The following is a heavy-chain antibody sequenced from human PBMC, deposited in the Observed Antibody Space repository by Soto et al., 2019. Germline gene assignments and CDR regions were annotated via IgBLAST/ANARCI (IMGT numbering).Heavy chain of an antibody. CDR2: IYYSGST. D-gene: IGHD2-15*01. CDR1: GGSISSGGYY. V-gene: IGHV4-31*03. Sequence: QVQLQESGPGLVKPSQTLSLTCTVSGGSISSGGYYWSWIRQHPGKGLEWIGYIYYSGSTYYNPSLKSRVTISVDTSKIQFSLKLSSVTAADTPVYYCARYCSGGSCYALWFDPWGQGTLVTVSS. CDR3: ARYCSGGSCYALWFDP. J-gene: IGHJ5*02.